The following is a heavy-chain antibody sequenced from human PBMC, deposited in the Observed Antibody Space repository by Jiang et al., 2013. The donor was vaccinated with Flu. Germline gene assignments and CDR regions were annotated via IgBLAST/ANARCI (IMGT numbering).Heavy chain of an antibody. Sequence: KGRFTISRDDSKNTLYLQMNSLKTEDTAVYYCTTDLAVYSSSWHDAFDIWGQGTMVTVSS. V-gene: IGHV3-15*01. D-gene: IGHD6-13*01. CDR3: TTDLAVYSSSWHDAFDI. J-gene: IGHJ3*02.